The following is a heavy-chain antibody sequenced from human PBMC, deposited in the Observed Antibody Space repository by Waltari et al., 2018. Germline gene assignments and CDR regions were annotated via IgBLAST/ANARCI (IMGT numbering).Heavy chain of an antibody. V-gene: IGHV4-39*01. J-gene: IGHJ4*02. CDR2: IYCSGGT. Sequence: QLQPQESGPGLVKPSETLSFTCTVSGGSIRSSSCYWGRIHQPPGKGLEWIRSIYCSGGTYYNPSLKSRVTISVDTSKNQFSLKLSSVTAADTAVYYCATKRESSASGFDYWGQGTLVTVSS. CDR1: GGSIRSSSCY. D-gene: IGHD6-19*01. CDR3: ATKRESSASGFDY.